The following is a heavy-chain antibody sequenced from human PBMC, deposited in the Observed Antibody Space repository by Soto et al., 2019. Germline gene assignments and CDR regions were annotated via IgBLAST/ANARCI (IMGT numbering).Heavy chain of an antibody. CDR1: GFTFTSSA. D-gene: IGHD5-18*01. J-gene: IGHJ6*02. CDR2: IVVGSGNT. Sequence: SVKVSCKASGFTFTSSAVQWVRQARGQRLEWIGWIVVGSGNTNYAQKFQERVTITRDMSTSTAYMELSSLRSEDTAVYYCAADLSRDTAMDYYYYGMDVWGQGTTVTVSS. CDR3: AADLSRDTAMDYYYYGMDV. V-gene: IGHV1-58*01.